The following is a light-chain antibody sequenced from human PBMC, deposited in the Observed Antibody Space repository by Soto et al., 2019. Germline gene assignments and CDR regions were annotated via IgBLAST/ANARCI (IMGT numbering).Light chain of an antibody. CDR3: QDYRSYRRT. V-gene: IGKV1-5*01. Sequence: DIQMTQSPSTLSASVGDRVTITCRASQGISIWLAWYQQKPGKAPKVLIFDASTLETGVPLRFNGSGSGTEFPLTLSSLQPDDFATSSCQDYRSYRRTLGRGTKVDI. CDR1: QGISIW. CDR2: DAS. J-gene: IGKJ1*01.